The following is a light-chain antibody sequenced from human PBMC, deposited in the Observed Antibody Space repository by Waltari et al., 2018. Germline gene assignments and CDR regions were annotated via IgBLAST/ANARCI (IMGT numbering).Light chain of an antibody. V-gene: IGKV1-5*03. CDR1: QSIATW. Sequence: DIQMTQAPSTLSPSVGDSVTITCRASQSIATWLAWYQPKPGKAPNLLIYEASSLGSGVPSRFSGIGSGTEFTLTISSLQPDDFATYYCQQYNSYPWTFGQGTKVEIK. J-gene: IGKJ1*01. CDR3: QQYNSYPWT. CDR2: EAS.